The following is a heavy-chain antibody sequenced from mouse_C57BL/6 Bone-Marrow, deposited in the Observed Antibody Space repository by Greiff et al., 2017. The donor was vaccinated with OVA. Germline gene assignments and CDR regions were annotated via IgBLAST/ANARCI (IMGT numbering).Heavy chain of an antibody. CDR3: ARVGSSC. CDR2: ISSGGSYT. V-gene: IGHV5-6*01. CDR1: GFTFSSYG. Sequence: EVQLQESGGDLVKPGGSLKLSCAASGFTFSSYGMSWVRQTPDKRLEWVATISSGGSYTYYPDSVKGRFTISRDNAKNTLYLQMSSLKSEDTAMYYCARVGSSCWGQGTTLTVSS. D-gene: IGHD1-1*01. J-gene: IGHJ2*01.